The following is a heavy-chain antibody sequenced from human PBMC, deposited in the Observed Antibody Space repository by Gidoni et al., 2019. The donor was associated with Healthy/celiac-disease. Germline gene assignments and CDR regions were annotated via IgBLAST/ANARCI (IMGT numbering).Heavy chain of an antibody. Sequence: QVQLQESGPGQVKPSQTRSLTSPVTGGSISRGSYYWSWIRQPAGKGLEWIWRIYTRGSTNYHPSLQCRVTISVDTSKNQFSLKLSSVTAADTSVYYCARETMAVAGTSGMDVWGHGTTVTVSS. V-gene: IGHV4-61*02. CDR3: ARETMAVAGTSGMDV. CDR2: IYTRGST. J-gene: IGHJ6*02. D-gene: IGHD6-19*01. CDR1: GGSISRGSYY.